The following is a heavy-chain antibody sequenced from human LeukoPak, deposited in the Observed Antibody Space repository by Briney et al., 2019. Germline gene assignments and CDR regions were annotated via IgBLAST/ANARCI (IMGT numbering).Heavy chain of an antibody. D-gene: IGHD1-26*01. CDR1: GCSVSTGSYY. CDR2: IYYSGST. J-gene: IGHJ3*01. Sequence: SETLSLTCTVSGCSVSTGSYYWNWIRQPPGKGLEWIAYIYYSGSTNYNPSLMSRVTISVDTSKNQFSLKLRSVTAADTAVYYCARDLWELQSAFDLWGQGTLVTVSS. V-gene: IGHV4-61*01. CDR3: ARDLWELQSAFDL.